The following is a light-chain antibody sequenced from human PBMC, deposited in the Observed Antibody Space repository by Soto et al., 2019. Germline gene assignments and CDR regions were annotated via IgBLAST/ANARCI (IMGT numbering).Light chain of an antibody. V-gene: IGKV3-20*01. Sequence: EVVLTQSPGTLSLSPGERTTLSCRAGQSVSSSYLAWYQQKPGQAPRLLIYAASSRATGIPDRFSGSGSGTDFTLTISRLEPEDFAVYYCQQYGSSRWTFGQGTKVDIK. CDR2: AAS. CDR1: QSVSSSY. CDR3: QQYGSSRWT. J-gene: IGKJ1*01.